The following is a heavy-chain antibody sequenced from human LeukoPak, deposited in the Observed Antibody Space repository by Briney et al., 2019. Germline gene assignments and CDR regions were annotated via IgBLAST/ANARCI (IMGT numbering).Heavy chain of an antibody. Sequence: GGSLRLSCADSGFTFSSYWMHWVRHAPGRWLVWVSRINSDGSSTSYADSVRGRFSISRDNAKNTLYLQMNSLRAEDTAVYYCARGLSGYASSLGYWGQGTPVTVSA. V-gene: IGHV3-74*01. CDR2: INSDGSST. J-gene: IGHJ4*02. CDR3: ARGLSGYASSLGY. D-gene: IGHD6-6*01. CDR1: GFTFSSYW.